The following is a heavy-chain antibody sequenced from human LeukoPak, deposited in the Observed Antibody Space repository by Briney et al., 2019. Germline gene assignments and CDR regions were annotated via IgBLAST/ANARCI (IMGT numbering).Heavy chain of an antibody. CDR2: ISSHGGIT. J-gene: IGHJ3*02. CDR3: VKDGGPSGDAFDI. Sequence: GGSLRLSCSASGFTFNSYAMHWVRQAPGKGLEYVSGISSHGGITYYADSVKGRFTISRDNSKNTLYLQMSSLRAEETAVYYCVKDGGPSGDAFDIWGQGTMVTVSS. CDR1: GFTFNSYA. D-gene: IGHD3-16*01. V-gene: IGHV3-64D*06.